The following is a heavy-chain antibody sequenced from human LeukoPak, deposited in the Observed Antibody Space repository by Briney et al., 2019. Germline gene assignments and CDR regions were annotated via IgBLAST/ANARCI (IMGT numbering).Heavy chain of an antibody. V-gene: IGHV3-53*01. Sequence: GGSLRLSCTVSGFPVSINSMSWVRQAPGKGLEWVSFIYSGGNTHYSDSVKGRFTISRDSSKNTLYLQMNSLRAEDTAVYYCAKSGYNRFDYWGQGTLVTVSS. D-gene: IGHD5-24*01. CDR1: GFPVSINS. CDR3: AKSGYNRFDY. J-gene: IGHJ4*02. CDR2: IYSGGNT.